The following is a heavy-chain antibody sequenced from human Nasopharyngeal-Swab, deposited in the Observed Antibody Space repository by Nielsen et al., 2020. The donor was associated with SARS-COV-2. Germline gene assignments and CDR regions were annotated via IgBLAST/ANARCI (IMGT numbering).Heavy chain of an antibody. D-gene: IGHD6-13*01. CDR2: IYPGDSDT. V-gene: IGHV5-51*01. CDR1: GYSFTSYW. J-gene: IGHJ4*02. CDR3: ARHGGSSWLHFEY. Sequence: KVSCKGSGYSFTSYWIGWVRQMPGKGLEWMAIIYPGDSDTRYSPSFQGQVTISADKSIGTAYLEWSSLKASDTAMYYCARHGGSSWLHFEYWGQGTLVTVSS.